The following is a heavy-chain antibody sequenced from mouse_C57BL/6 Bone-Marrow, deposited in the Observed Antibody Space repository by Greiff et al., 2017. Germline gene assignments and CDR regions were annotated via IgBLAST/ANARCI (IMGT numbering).Heavy chain of an antibody. CDR1: GYTFTDYY. D-gene: IGHD1-1*01. V-gene: IGHV1-76*01. CDR3: ASEASTTVVARGYYFDY. Sequence: VQLQQSGAELVRPGASVKLSCKASGYTFTDYYINWVKQRPGQGLEWIARIYPGSGNTYYNEKFKGKATLTAEKSSSTAYMQLSSLTSEDSAVYFCASEASTTVVARGYYFDYWGQGTTLTVSS. J-gene: IGHJ2*01. CDR2: IYPGSGNT.